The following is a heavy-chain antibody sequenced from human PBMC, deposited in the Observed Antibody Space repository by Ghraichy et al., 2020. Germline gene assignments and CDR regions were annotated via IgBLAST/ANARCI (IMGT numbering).Heavy chain of an antibody. D-gene: IGHD3-10*01. Sequence: GGSLRLSCAASGFTFSSYSMNWVRQAPGKGLEWVYYADSVKGRFTISRDNAKNSLYLQMDSLRAEDTAVYYCATDPRGITMVRGVTLGDYWGQGTLVTVSS. CDR1: GFTFSSYS. J-gene: IGHJ4*02. V-gene: IGHV3-48*04. CDR3: ATDPRGITMVRGVTLGDY.